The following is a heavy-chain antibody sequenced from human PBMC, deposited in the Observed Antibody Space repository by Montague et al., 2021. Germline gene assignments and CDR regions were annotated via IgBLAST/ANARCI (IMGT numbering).Heavy chain of an antibody. V-gene: IGHV4-38-2*01. CDR1: GLSFNYYA. D-gene: IGHD2-15*01. CDR3: ARDREAAPFAY. CDR2: IFHSGST. Sequence: LRLSCAASGLSFNYYAMAWVRQAPGKGLEWIGSIFHSGSTYYHPSLKSRVTISVDTSKNQFSLKLTSVTAADTALYYCARDREAAPFAYWGQGTLVTVSS. J-gene: IGHJ4*02.